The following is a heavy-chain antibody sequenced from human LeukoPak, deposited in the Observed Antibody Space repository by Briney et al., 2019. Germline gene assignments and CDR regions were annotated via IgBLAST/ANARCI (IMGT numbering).Heavy chain of an antibody. CDR3: ASKSTQSAFDI. Sequence: GGSLRLSCAASGFTFSSYSMNWVRQAPGKGLEWVSSISSSSSYIYYADSVKGRFTISRDNAKNSLYLQMNSLRAKDTAVYYCASKSTQSAFDIWGQGTMVTVSS. CDR2: ISSSSSYI. V-gene: IGHV3-21*01. J-gene: IGHJ3*02. D-gene: IGHD4-11*01. CDR1: GFTFSSYS.